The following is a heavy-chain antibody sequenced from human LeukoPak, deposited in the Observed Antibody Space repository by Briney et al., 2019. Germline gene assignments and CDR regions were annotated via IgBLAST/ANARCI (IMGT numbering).Heavy chain of an antibody. V-gene: IGHV4-38-2*02. D-gene: IGHD3-10*01. CDR3: ARRPRHYGSGSRYYYYYMDV. Sequence: GSLRLSCTVSGYSISSGYYWGWIRQPPGKGLEWIGSIYHSGSTYYNPSLKSRVTISVDTSKNQFSLKLSSVTAADTAVYYCARRPRHYGSGSRYYYYYMDVWGKGTTVTVSS. J-gene: IGHJ6*03. CDR2: IYHSGST. CDR1: GYSISSGYY.